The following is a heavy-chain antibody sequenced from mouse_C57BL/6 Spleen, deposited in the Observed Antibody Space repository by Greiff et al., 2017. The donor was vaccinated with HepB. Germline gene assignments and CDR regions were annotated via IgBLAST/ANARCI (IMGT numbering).Heavy chain of an antibody. D-gene: IGHD2-2*01. CDR3: TIHKDRVDYGCDDYYAIGY. CDR1: GYTFTEYT. Sequence: VQLQQSGAELVKPGASVKLSCKASGYTFTEYTIHWVKQRSGQGLEWIGWFYPGSGSIKYNEKFKEKATLTAEKSSSTVYMEINRLTSEDSAVYFCTIHKDRVDYGCDDYYAIGYRGQRTSVTVSS. CDR2: FYPGSGSI. J-gene: IGHJ4*01. V-gene: IGHV1-62-2*01.